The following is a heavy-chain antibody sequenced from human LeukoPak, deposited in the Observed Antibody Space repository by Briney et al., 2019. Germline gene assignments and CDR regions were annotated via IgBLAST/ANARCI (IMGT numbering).Heavy chain of an antibody. CDR3: AKDYCSSTSCRDDAFDI. Sequence: PGGSLRLSCAASGFTFDDYTMHWVRQAPGKGLEWVSLISWDGGSTYYADSVKGRFTISRDNSKNSLYLQMNSLRTEDTALYYCAKDYCSSTSCRDDAFDIWGQGTMVTVSS. D-gene: IGHD2-2*01. J-gene: IGHJ3*02. V-gene: IGHV3-43*01. CDR2: ISWDGGST. CDR1: GFTFDDYT.